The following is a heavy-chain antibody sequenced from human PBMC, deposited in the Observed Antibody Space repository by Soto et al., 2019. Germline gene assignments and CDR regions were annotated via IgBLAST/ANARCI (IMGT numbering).Heavy chain of an antibody. D-gene: IGHD6-19*01. CDR1: GFTFSRYW. J-gene: IGHJ4*02. Sequence: EVQLVESGGGLVQPGGSLRLSCAASGFTFSRYWMHWVRQAPGKVLVWVSRISSDGSNIIYADSVKGRFTISRDDAKNTLYLQMNNLRDEDTAVYYCGRVQTMAGPTTLDYWGQGALVTVTS. V-gene: IGHV3-74*01. CDR2: ISSDGSNI. CDR3: GRVQTMAGPTTLDY.